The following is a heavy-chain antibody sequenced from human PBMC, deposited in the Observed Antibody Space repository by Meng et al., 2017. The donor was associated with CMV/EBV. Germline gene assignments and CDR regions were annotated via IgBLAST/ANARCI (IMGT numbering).Heavy chain of an antibody. CDR2: MSHDGVHR. Sequence: GAASGSAFRGYGVHWVRQAAGEGLAWVSVMSHDGVHRHYADSVRGRFTISRDDSTNTLELQMNSLRADDTAVYYCARAGSASWSPDSWGQGTLVTVSS. CDR1: GSAFRGYG. J-gene: IGHJ5*01. V-gene: IGHV3-30*03. CDR3: ARAGSASWSPDS.